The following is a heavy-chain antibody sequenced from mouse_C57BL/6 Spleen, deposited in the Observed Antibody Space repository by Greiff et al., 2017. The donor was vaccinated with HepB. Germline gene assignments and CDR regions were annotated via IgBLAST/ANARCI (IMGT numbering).Heavy chain of an antibody. V-gene: IGHV1-69*01. J-gene: IGHJ2*01. CDR2: IDPSDSYT. Sequence: VQLQQPGAELVMPGASVKLSCKASGYTFTSYWMHWVKQRPGQGLEWIGEIDPSDSYTNYNQKFKGKSTLTVDKSSSTAYMQLSSLTSEDSAVYYCARRENYGSFDYWGQGTTLTVSS. CDR3: ARRENYGSFDY. D-gene: IGHD1-1*01. CDR1: GYTFTSYW.